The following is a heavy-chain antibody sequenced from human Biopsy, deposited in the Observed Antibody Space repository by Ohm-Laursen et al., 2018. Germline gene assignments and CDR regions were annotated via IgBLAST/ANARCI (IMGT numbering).Heavy chain of an antibody. Sequence: PSDTLSLTCAVSGDSISTSTPYYWAWLRQPPGKGLEWIGSIYNSETTFYNPSLKSRVAISVDTSTNQFSLKVSSVTAADTALYYCARHPTGFWFDPWGHGTLVTVSS. V-gene: IGHV4-39*01. CDR2: IYNSETT. CDR1: GDSISTSTPYY. CDR3: ARHPTGFWFDP. J-gene: IGHJ5*02.